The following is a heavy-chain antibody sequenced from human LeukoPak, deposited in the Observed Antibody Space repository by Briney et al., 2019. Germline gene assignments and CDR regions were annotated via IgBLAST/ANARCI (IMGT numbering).Heavy chain of an antibody. CDR3: ASAKYDIGGYFPLDY. CDR1: GYSFSTYY. D-gene: IGHD3-22*01. J-gene: IGHJ4*02. CDR2: INPSDRSA. Sequence: ASVKVSCKASGYSFSTYYIHRVRQASGQGLEWMAIINPSDRSAGYAQKFQGRVTLTRDTSTSTVYMELSSLRSEDTAVYYCASAKYDIGGYFPLDYWGQGTLVTVSS. V-gene: IGHV1-46*01.